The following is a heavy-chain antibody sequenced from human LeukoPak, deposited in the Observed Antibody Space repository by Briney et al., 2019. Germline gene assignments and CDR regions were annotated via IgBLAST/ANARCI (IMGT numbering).Heavy chain of an antibody. D-gene: IGHD4-23*01. Sequence: GGSLRLSCAACGFTLSCYSMHWVRQAPGKGLEWVSSISSSSSYIYYADSVKGRFTISRDNAKNSLYLQMNSLRAEDTAVYYCARAFYGGKNYFDYWGQGTLVTVSS. CDR1: GFTLSCYS. V-gene: IGHV3-21*01. CDR3: ARAFYGGKNYFDY. J-gene: IGHJ4*02. CDR2: ISSSSSYI.